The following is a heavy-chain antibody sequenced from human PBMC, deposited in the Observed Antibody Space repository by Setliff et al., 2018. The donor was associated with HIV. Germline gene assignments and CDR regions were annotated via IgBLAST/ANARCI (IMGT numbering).Heavy chain of an antibody. J-gene: IGHJ4*02. CDR1: GYSISSGYY. V-gene: IGHV4-38-2*02. CDR3: ARDSITGTTPAVDY. Sequence: SETLSLTCTVSGYSISSGYYWGWIRQPPGKGLEWMGSIYHSGSTYYNPSPKSRVTISVDSSKNQFSLQLSSVTAADTAVYYCARDSITGTTPAVDYWGQGTLVTVSS. CDR2: IYHSGST. D-gene: IGHD1-20*01.